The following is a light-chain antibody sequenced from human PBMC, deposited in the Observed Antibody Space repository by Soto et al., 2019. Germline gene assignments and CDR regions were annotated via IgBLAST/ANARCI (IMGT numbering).Light chain of an antibody. CDR3: QQRNNWPT. CDR1: QSVTSN. J-gene: IGKJ3*01. CDR2: DAS. Sequence: EIVLTQSPATLSLSPGERATLSCRASQSVTSNLAWYQQKPGQAPRLLIYDASNRATGIPARFSGSGSGTDFTLTISSLEPEVFAVYYCQQRNNWPTFGPGPKVDIK. V-gene: IGKV3-11*01.